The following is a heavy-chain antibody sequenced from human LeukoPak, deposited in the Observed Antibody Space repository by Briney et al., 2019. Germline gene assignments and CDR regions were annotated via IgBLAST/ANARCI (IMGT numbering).Heavy chain of an antibody. CDR3: ARDSRDSSGYYSGEFDY. J-gene: IGHJ4*02. V-gene: IGHV3-53*05. D-gene: IGHD3-22*01. CDR1: GFTVSSHY. Sequence: GGSLRLSCAASGFTVSSHYISWVRQAPGKGLEWVSLIYGGGSTYYADSVKGRFTISRDNSKNTLYLQMNSLRAEDTAVYYCARDSRDSSGYYSGEFDYWGQGTLVTVSS. CDR2: IYGGGST.